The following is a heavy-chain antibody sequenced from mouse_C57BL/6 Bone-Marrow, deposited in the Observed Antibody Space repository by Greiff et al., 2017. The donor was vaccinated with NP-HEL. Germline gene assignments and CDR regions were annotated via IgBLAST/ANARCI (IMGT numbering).Heavy chain of an antibody. J-gene: IGHJ1*03. CDR2: IRNKANNHAT. D-gene: IGHD1-1*01. CDR3: TRPVLHYYGSSYWYFDV. CDR1: GFTFSDAW. Sequence: DVKLQESGGGLVQPGGSMKLSCAASGFTFSDAWMDWVRQSPEKGLEWVAEIRNKANNHATYYAESVKGRFTISRDDSKSSVYLQMNSLRAEDTGIYYCTRPVLHYYGSSYWYFDVWGTGTTVTVSS. V-gene: IGHV6-6*01.